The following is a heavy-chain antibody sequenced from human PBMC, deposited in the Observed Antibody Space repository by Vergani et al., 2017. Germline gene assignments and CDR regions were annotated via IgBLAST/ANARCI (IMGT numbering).Heavy chain of an antibody. CDR2: ISSSGSTI. J-gene: IGHJ6*02. CDR1: GFTFSSYS. D-gene: IGHD5-12*01. V-gene: IGHV3-48*04. Sequence: EVQLVESGGGLVQPGGSLRLSCAASGFTFSSYSMNWVRQAPGKGLEWVSYISSSGSTIYYADSVKGRFTISRDNAKNSLYLQMNSLRAEDTAVYYCARDLRYGWLREGYYYYGMDVWGQGTTVTVSS. CDR3: ARDLRYGWLREGYYYYGMDV.